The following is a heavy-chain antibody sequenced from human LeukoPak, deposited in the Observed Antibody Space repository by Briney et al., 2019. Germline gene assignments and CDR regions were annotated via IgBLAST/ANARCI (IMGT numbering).Heavy chain of an antibody. CDR1: GHTFTGYY. J-gene: IGHJ3*02. CDR2: INPNSGGT. CDR3: ARDLGRQPDAFDI. V-gene: IGHV1-2*06. D-gene: IGHD1-1*01. Sequence: ASVKVSCKASGHTFTGYYMHWVRQAPGQGLEWMGRINPNSGGTNYAQKFQGRVTMTRDTSISTAYMELSRLRSDDTAVYYCARDLGRQPDAFDIWGQGTMVTVSS.